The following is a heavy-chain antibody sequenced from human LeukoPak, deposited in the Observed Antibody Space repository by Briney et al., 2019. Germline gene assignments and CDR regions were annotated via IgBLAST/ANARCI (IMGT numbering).Heavy chain of an antibody. J-gene: IGHJ4*02. D-gene: IGHD1-26*01. CDR3: AGSSGSYPFDY. V-gene: IGHV3-30-3*01. Sequence: GGSLRLSCAASGFTFSSYAMHWVRQAPGKGLEWVAVISYDGSNKYYADSVKGRFTISRDNSKNTLYLQMNSLRAEDTAVYYCAGSSGSYPFDYWGQGTLVTVSS. CDR2: ISYDGSNK. CDR1: GFTFSSYA.